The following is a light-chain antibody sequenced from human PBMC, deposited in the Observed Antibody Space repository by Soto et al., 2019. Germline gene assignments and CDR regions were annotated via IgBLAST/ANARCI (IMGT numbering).Light chain of an antibody. CDR1: SSDVGGYNY. CDR3: SSYVGTNSYV. CDR2: EVY. J-gene: IGLJ1*01. V-gene: IGLV2-8*01. Sequence: QSVLTQPPSASGSPGQSVTISCTGTSSDVGGYNYVSWYQQYPGKAPELIIYEVYKRPSGVPDRFSGSKSGNTAALTVSGLQAEDEADYYCSSYVGTNSYVFGTGTKVTVL.